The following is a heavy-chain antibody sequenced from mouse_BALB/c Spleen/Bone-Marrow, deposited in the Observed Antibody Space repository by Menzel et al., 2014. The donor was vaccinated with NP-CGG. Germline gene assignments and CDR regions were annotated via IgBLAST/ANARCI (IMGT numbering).Heavy chain of an antibody. CDR2: INPSSAYT. J-gene: IGHJ4*01. CDR3: TIRYYAMDY. CDR1: GYTFTRYT. V-gene: IGHV1-4*01. D-gene: IGHD1-1*01. Sequence: QVQLQQPGAELARPGASVKMSCQASGYTFTRYTMHWEKQRPGQGLEWIGYINPSSAYTNYNQKFKDKATLTADKSSSTAYMQLSSLTSEDYAVYYCTIRYYAMDYWGQGTSVTVPS.